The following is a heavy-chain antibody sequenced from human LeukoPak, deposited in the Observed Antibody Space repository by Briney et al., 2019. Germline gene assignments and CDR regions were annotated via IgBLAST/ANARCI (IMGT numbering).Heavy chain of an antibody. V-gene: IGHV3-7*03. D-gene: IGHD2-21*01. Sequence: GGSLRLSCVGSGFTFSTYWMNWVRQTPGKVLEWVANIKHDGSEKYYVDSVKGRFTISRDNAENSLYLEMNSLRGEDTAVYYCARGGAEGGDSAFDVWGQGTMVTVSS. CDR2: IKHDGSEK. CDR3: ARGGAEGGDSAFDV. CDR1: GFTFSTYW. J-gene: IGHJ3*01.